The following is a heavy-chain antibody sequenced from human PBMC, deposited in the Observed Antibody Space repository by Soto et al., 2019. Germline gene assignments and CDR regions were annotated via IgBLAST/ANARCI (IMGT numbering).Heavy chain of an antibody. CDR1: GYTFTSYD. CDR3: ARGFGEFPYYYYYYGMDV. V-gene: IGHV1-8*01. CDR2: MNPNSGNT. J-gene: IGHJ6*02. Sequence: EASVKVSCKASGYTFTSYDINWVRQATGQGLEWMGWMNPNSGNTGYAQKFQGRVTMTRNTSISTAYMELSSLRSEDTAVYYCARGFGEFPYYYYYYGMDVWGQGTTVTVSS. D-gene: IGHD3-10*01.